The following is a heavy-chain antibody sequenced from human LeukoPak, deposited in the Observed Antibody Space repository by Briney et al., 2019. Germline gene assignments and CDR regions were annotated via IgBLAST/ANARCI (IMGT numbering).Heavy chain of an antibody. D-gene: IGHD3-22*01. J-gene: IGHJ4*02. Sequence: GASVKVSCKASGGTFSSYAISWVRQAPGQGLEWMGRIIPIFGTANYAQKFRGRVTITTDESTSTAYMELSSLRSEDTAVYYCATRPRPPYYDSSGYSVWGQGTLVTVSS. V-gene: IGHV1-69*05. CDR1: GGTFSSYA. CDR2: IIPIFGTA. CDR3: ATRPRPPYYDSSGYSV.